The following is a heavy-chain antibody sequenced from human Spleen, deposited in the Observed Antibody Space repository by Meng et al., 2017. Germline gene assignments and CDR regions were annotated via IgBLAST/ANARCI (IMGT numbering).Heavy chain of an antibody. V-gene: IGHV4-34*01. CDR1: GGSFSDYY. Sequence: SETLSLTCAVSGGSFSDYYWSWIRQPPGKELEWIGEINHSGSTNYNPSLESRATISVDTSQNDLSLKLTSVTAADSAVYYCARGPTTMAHDFDYWGQGTLVTVSS. CDR2: INHSGST. J-gene: IGHJ4*02. D-gene: IGHD4-11*01. CDR3: ARGPTTMAHDFDY.